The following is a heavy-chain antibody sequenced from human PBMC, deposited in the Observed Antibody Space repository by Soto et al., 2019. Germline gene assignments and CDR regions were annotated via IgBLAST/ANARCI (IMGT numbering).Heavy chain of an antibody. Sequence: ASVKVSCKASGYTFTSYDINWVRQATGQGLEWMGWMNPNSGNTGYAQKFQGRVTMTRNTSISTAYMELRSLRSEDTTVYYCAGGHLYDILTGYYRNYYYYYMDVWGKGTTVTVSS. CDR1: GYTFTSYD. D-gene: IGHD3-9*01. V-gene: IGHV1-8*01. J-gene: IGHJ6*03. CDR2: MNPNSGNT. CDR3: AGGHLYDILTGYYRNYYYYYMDV.